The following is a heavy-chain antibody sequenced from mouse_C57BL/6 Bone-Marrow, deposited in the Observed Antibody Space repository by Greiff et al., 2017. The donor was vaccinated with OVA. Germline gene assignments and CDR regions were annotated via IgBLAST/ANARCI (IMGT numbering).Heavy chain of an antibody. D-gene: IGHD2-5*01. CDR2: ISSGSSTI. CDR1: GFTFSDYG. CDR3: ARKYYSNYLYYFDY. J-gene: IGHJ2*01. V-gene: IGHV5-17*01. Sequence: EVKLVESGGGLVKPGGSLKLSCAASGFTFSDYGMHWVRQAPEKGLEWVAYISSGSSTIYYADTVKGRFTISRDNAKNTLFLQMTSLRSEDTAMYYCARKYYSNYLYYFDYWGQGTTLTVSS.